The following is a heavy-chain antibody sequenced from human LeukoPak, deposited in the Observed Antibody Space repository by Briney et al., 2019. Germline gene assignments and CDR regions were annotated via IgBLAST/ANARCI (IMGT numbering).Heavy chain of an antibody. Sequence: GGSLRLSCATSGFTFNTYWVSWVRQAPGKGLEWVANIKEDGSEKNYVDSVKGRFTISRDNAKNSLYLQMNSLRAEDTAVYYCARDRYYDFWTAFDYWGRGTLVTVSS. J-gene: IGHJ4*02. CDR2: IKEDGSEK. D-gene: IGHD3-3*01. CDR3: ARDRYYDFWTAFDY. V-gene: IGHV3-7*01. CDR1: GFTFNTYW.